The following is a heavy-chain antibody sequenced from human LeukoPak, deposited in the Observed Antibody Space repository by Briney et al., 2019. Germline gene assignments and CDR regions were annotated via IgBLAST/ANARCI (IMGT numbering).Heavy chain of an antibody. CDR1: GFTFSTYA. CDR2: INSNGGEI. J-gene: IGHJ4*02. V-gene: IGHV3-23*01. CDR3: AKGNWGGEYIFDY. D-gene: IGHD7-27*01. Sequence: PGGSLRLSCAASGFTFSTYAMSWVRQAPGKGLEWVSGINSNGGEIYYADSVKGGCTISRDNSKKMVFLQMNSLRAEDTAVYRCAKGNWGGEYIFDYWGPGILVTVSS.